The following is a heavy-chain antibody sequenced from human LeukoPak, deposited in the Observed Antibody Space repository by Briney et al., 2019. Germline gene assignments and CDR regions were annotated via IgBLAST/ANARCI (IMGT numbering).Heavy chain of an antibody. Sequence: QAGGSLRLSCAASGFTFSSYAMSWVRQAPGKGLEWVSAISGSGGSIYYADSVKGRFTISRDNSKNTLYLQMNSLRAEDTAVYYCAKDPPYGRARSSGYYWSSPHDAFDIWGQGTMVTVSS. D-gene: IGHD3-22*01. CDR1: GFTFSSYA. CDR2: ISGSGGSI. J-gene: IGHJ3*02. CDR3: AKDPPYGRARSSGYYWSSPHDAFDI. V-gene: IGHV3-23*01.